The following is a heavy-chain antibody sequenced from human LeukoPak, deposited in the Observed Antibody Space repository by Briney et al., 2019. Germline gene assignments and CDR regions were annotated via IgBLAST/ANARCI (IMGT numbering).Heavy chain of an antibody. D-gene: IGHD6-19*01. V-gene: IGHV3-7*03. CDR3: ARSSPGLGRIAVAGTPIDY. Sequence: GGSLRLSCAASGFTFSSQWMSWVRQAPGKGLEWVAIVNQGGTEKYYVDSVKGRFTISRDNAENSLYLQMNSLRAEDTAVYYCARSSPGLGRIAVAGTPIDYWGQGTLVTVSS. CDR1: GFTFSSQW. CDR2: VNQGGTEK. J-gene: IGHJ4*02.